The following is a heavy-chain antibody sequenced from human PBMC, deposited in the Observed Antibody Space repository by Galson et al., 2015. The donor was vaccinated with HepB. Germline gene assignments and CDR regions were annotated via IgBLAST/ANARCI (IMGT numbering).Heavy chain of an antibody. D-gene: IGHD2-2*01. CDR1: GFTFSDYY. V-gene: IGHV3-11*06. CDR2: ISGSSSFT. Sequence: SLRLSCAASGFTFSDYYMNWIRQAPGKGLEWVSYISGSSSFTKYADSVKGRFTIARDNAKNSLYLQMNSLRAEDAAVYYCAKDLGYCSSSSCPPGPHYYYYGMDVWGQGTTVTVSS. CDR3: AKDLGYCSSSSCPPGPHYYYYGMDV. J-gene: IGHJ6*02.